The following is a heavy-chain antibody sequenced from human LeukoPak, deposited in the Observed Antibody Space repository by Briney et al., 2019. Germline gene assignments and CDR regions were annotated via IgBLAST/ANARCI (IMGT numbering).Heavy chain of an antibody. D-gene: IGHD6-13*01. V-gene: IGHV3-21*06. CDR2: ISSSSSYI. J-gene: IGHJ4*02. Sequence: GGSLRLSCAASGFTFSTHSLNWVRQAPGKGLEWVSSISSSSSYIYYADSVKGRFTISRDNAKNSLYLQMNSLRAEDTAVYYCARVWSPPYTSTWPDYFDYWGQGTLVTVSS. CDR3: ARVWSPPYTSTWPDYFDY. CDR1: GFTFSTHS.